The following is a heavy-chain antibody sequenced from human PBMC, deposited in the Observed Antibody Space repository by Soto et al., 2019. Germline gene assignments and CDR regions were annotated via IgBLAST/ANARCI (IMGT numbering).Heavy chain of an antibody. D-gene: IGHD5-18*01. J-gene: IGHJ4*02. Sequence: GASVKVSCKASGYTFTSYDINWVRQATGQGLEWMGWMNPNSGNTGYAQKFQGRVTMTTDTSISTAYMELRSLRSDDTAVYYCARDLVDTAMVTSFQFDYWGQGTLVTVSS. CDR3: ARDLVDTAMVTSFQFDY. CDR2: MNPNSGNT. CDR1: GYTFTSYD. V-gene: IGHV1-8*01.